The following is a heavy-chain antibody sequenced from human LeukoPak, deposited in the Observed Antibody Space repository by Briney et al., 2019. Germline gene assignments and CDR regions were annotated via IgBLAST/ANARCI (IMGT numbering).Heavy chain of an antibody. CDR3: AKGEWLIDY. Sequence: GRSLRLSCAASGFTFSGYALHWVRQAPGKGLEWVSLITSDGSNRYYADSVRGRFTVSRDNSKNMLFLQMNSLTTEDTAVYYCAKGEWLIDYWGQGTLVTVSS. CDR2: ITSDGSNR. D-gene: IGHD3-3*01. CDR1: GFTFSGYA. V-gene: IGHV3-30-3*01. J-gene: IGHJ4*02.